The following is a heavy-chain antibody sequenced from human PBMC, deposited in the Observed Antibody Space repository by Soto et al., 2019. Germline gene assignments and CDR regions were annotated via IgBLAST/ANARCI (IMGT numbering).Heavy chain of an antibody. V-gene: IGHV6-1*01. CDR1: GDSVSSNSAA. CDR2: TYCRSKWYN. CDR3: ASEAWGIAAAGSAWFDP. D-gene: IGHD6-13*01. J-gene: IGHJ5*02. Sequence: TLSLTCAISGDSVSSNSAAWNWIRQSPSRGLEWLGRTYCRSKWYNDYAVSVKSRITINPDTSKNQFSLQLNSVTPEDTAVYYCASEAWGIAAAGSAWFDPWGQGTLVTVSS.